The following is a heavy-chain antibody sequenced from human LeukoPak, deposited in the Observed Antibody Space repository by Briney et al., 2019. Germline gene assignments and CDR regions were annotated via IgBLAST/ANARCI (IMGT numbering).Heavy chain of an antibody. Sequence: SETLSLTCTVSGGSTSSSDYYWGWIRQPPGKDLEWIGSIYYSGSTYYNPSLKSRVTISVDTSKNQFSLKLSSVTAADTAVYYCAREGGSGSYTWFLFDYWGQGTLVTVSS. D-gene: IGHD3-10*01. CDR1: GGSTSSSDYY. CDR2: IYYSGST. V-gene: IGHV4-30-4*08. J-gene: IGHJ4*02. CDR3: AREGGSGSYTWFLFDY.